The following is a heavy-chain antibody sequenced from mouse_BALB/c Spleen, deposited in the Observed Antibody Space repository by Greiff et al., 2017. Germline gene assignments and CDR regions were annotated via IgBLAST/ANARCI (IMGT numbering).Heavy chain of an antibody. Sequence: EVKLEESGGGLVQPGGSLRLSCATSGFTFTDYYMSWVRQPPGKALEWLGFIRNKANGYTTEYSASVKGRFTISRDNSQSILYLQMNTLRAEDSATYYCARDKTSFAYWGQGTLVTVSA. CDR3: ARDKTSFAY. J-gene: IGHJ3*01. CDR1: GFTFTDYY. CDR2: IRNKANGYTT. V-gene: IGHV7-3*02.